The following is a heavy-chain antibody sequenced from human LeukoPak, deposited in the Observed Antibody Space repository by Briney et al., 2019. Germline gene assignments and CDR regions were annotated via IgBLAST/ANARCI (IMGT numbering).Heavy chain of an antibody. CDR2: IYPGDSDT. D-gene: IGHD5-18*01. J-gene: IGHJ4*02. CDR1: GYSFTSYW. V-gene: IGHV5-51*01. Sequence: GESLKISCKGSGYSFTSYWIGWVRQMPGKGLEWMEIIYPGDSDTRYSPSFQGQVTISADKSICTAYLQWSSLKASDTAMYYCASRSTGYSYGYYFDYWGQGTLVTVSS. CDR3: ASRSTGYSYGYYFDY.